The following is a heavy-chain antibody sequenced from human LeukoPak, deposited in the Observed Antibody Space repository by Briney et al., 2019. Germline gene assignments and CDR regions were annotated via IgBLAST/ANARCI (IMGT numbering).Heavy chain of an antibody. V-gene: IGHV4-38-2*02. CDR2: LHHGGTT. D-gene: IGHD1-1*01. CDR3: ARAEIDELERHAFDF. CDR1: GYSINSGYY. J-gene: IGHJ3*01. Sequence: SETLSLTCSVSGYSINSGYYWGWIRQTPGKGFVWLASLHHGGTTYYNPSLKSRVTISLATSRNQFYLRLRSVSASDTAVYYCARAEIDELERHAFDFWGRGTLVTVSS.